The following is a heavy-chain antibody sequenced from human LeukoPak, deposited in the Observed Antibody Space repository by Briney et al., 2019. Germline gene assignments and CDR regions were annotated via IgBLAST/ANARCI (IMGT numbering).Heavy chain of an antibody. CDR3: ARGAWTTVVTPLGY. CDR1: GFTFSSYG. J-gene: IGHJ4*02. D-gene: IGHD4-23*01. Sequence: GGSLRLSCVASGFTFSSYGMHWVRQAPGKGLEYVSSISSDGGSTYYANSVKGRFTISRDSSRNTLYLQMGSLRAEDMAVYYCARGAWTTVVTPLGYWGQGTLVTVSS. V-gene: IGHV3-64*01. CDR2: ISSDGGST.